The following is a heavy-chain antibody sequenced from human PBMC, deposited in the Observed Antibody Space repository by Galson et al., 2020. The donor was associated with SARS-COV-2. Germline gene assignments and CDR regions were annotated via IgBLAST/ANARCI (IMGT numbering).Heavy chain of an antibody. CDR2: ISGHKSNT. CDR3: ARDRGAVTGTTDYYYYGMDV. D-gene: IGHD1-20*01. CDR1: GYTFTSYG. V-gene: IGHV1-18*01. J-gene: IGHJ6*02. Sequence: ASVKVSCKASGYTFTSYGIPWVRQAPGQGLEWMGWISGHKSNTNYGQKFQGRVIMTTETSSNTGYLELRSLRSDDTGVYYCARDRGAVTGTTDYYYYGMDVWGQGTTVTVSS.